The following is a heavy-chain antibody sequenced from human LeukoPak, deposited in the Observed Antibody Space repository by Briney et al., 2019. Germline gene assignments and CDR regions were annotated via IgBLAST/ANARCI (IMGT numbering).Heavy chain of an antibody. CDR1: GYSISSGYY. D-gene: IGHD6-13*01. J-gene: IGHJ6*03. CDR3: ARVSNSSSWYIYYYYYMDV. Sequence: SETLSLTCTVSGYSISSGYYWGWIRQPPGKGLEWIGYIYYSGSTNYNPSLKSRVTISVDTSKNQFSLKLSSVTAADTAVYYCARVSNSSSWYIYYYYYMDVWGKGTTVTVSS. V-gene: IGHV4-61*01. CDR2: IYYSGST.